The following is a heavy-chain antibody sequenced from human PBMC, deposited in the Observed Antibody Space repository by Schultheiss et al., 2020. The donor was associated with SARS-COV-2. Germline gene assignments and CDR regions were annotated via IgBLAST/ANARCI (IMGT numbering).Heavy chain of an antibody. CDR3: AKEPTVRYDSSGYIPY. CDR1: GFTFSSYA. V-gene: IGHV3-23*01. CDR2: ISGSCGST. D-gene: IGHD3-22*01. Sequence: GGSLRLSCAASGFTFSSYAMSWVRQAPGKGLEWVSAISGSCGSTYYADSVKGRFTISRDNSKNTLYLQMNSLRAEDTAVYYCAKEPTVRYDSSGYIPYWGQGTLVTVSS. J-gene: IGHJ4*02.